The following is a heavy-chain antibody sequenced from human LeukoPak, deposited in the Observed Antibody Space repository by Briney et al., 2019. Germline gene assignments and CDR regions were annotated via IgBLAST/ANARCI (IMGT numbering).Heavy chain of an antibody. V-gene: IGHV4-30-4*08. CDR1: GGSISSGDYY. Sequence: SQTLSLTCTVSGGSISSGDYYWSWIRQPPGKGLEWIGYIYYSGSTYYNPSLKSRVTISVDTSKNQFSLKLSSVTAADTALYYCARAGCSSTSCYTLYYYYMDVWGKGTTVTVSS. D-gene: IGHD2-2*02. CDR3: ARAGCSSTSCYTLYYYYMDV. J-gene: IGHJ6*03. CDR2: IYYSGST.